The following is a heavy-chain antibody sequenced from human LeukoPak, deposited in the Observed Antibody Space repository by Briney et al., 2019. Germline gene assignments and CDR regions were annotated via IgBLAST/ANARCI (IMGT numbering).Heavy chain of an antibody. CDR2: INHSGST. CDR3: ATGRRLGPFHY. V-gene: IGHV4-34*01. Sequence: SETLSLTCAVYGGSFSGYYWSWIRQPPGKGLEWIGEINHSGSTNYNPSLKSRVTISVDTSKNQFSLKLSSVTAADTAVYYCATGRRLGPFHYWGQGTLVTVSS. CDR1: GGSFSGYY. J-gene: IGHJ4*02. D-gene: IGHD1-26*01.